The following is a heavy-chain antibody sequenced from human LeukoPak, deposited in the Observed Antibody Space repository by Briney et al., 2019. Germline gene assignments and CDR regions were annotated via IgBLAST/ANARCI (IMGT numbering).Heavy chain of an antibody. Sequence: SETLSLTCTVSGGSISSYYWSWIRQPPGKGLEWIGYIYYSGSTNYNPSLKSRVTISVDTSKNQFSLKLSSVTAADTAVYYCARGALSIVATHFDYWGQGTLVTVSS. V-gene: IGHV4-59*01. CDR2: IYYSGST. CDR1: GGSISSYY. CDR3: ARGALSIVATHFDY. J-gene: IGHJ4*02. D-gene: IGHD5-12*01.